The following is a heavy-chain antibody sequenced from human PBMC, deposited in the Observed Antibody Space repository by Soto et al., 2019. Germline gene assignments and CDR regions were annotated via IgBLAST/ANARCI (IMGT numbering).Heavy chain of an antibody. D-gene: IGHD1-26*01. CDR1: GFTFSSYA. CDR3: AKAGSYSYYFDS. Sequence: RLSCAASGFTFSSYAMSWVRQAPGKGLEWVSAISGSGGSTYYADSVKGRFIISRDNSKNTLFLQMNSLRVEDTALYYCAKAGSYSYYFDSWGQGALVTVSS. CDR2: ISGSGGST. J-gene: IGHJ4*02. V-gene: IGHV3-23*01.